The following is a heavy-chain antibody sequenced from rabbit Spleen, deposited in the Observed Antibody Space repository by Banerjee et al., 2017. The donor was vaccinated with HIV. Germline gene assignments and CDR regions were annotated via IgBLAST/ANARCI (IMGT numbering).Heavy chain of an antibody. J-gene: IGHJ6*01. CDR2: IYTGTGDT. CDR1: GFSFSSSYW. CDR3: ARDDGISGTGYVFNL. D-gene: IGHD1-1*01. Sequence: QEQLVESGGGLVQPGASLTLTFKASGFSFSSSYWICWVRQAPGKGLEWIACIYTGTGDTYYASWAKGRFTISKSSSTTVTLQMTSLTAADTATYFCARDDGISGTGYVFNLWGPGTLVTVS. V-gene: IGHV1S45*01.